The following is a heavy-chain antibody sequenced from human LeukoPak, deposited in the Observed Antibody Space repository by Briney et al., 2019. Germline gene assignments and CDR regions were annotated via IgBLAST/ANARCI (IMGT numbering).Heavy chain of an antibody. CDR1: GGSFSGYY. Sequence: SETLSLTCAVYGGSFSGYYWSWIRQPPGKGLEWIGEINHSGSTNYNPFLKSRVTISVDTSKNQFSLKLSSVTAADTAVYYCARGIYESGPRIAAAGTDYWGQGTLVTVSS. J-gene: IGHJ4*02. CDR2: INHSGST. V-gene: IGHV4-34*01. D-gene: IGHD6-13*01. CDR3: ARGIYESGPRIAAAGTDY.